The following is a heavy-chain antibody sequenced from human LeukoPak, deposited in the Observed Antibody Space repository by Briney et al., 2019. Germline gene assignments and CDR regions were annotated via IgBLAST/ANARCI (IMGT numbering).Heavy chain of an antibody. Sequence: SETLSLTCTVSGGSISSSSYYWGWIRQPPGKGLEWIGSIYYSGSTYYNPSLKSRVTISVDTSKNQFSLKLSSVTAADTAVYYCARLGLYCSSTSCLYFDYWGQGTLVTVSS. CDR3: ARLGLYCSSTSCLYFDY. D-gene: IGHD2-2*01. V-gene: IGHV4-39*01. CDR2: IYYSGST. J-gene: IGHJ4*02. CDR1: GGSISSSSYY.